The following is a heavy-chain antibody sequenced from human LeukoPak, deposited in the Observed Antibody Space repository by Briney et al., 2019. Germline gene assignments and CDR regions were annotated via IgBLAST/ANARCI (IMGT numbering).Heavy chain of an antibody. CDR1: GGSINNHNYY. V-gene: IGHV4-39*07. Sequence: SETLSLTCTVSGGSINNHNYYWDWIRQPPGQGLEWIGTIYYSGSSYYNPSLKSRVTILSDTSKNQFSLKMSSVTAADTAVYYCARSNLFGIHAFDVWGQGTMLTVSS. J-gene: IGHJ3*01. CDR3: ARSNLFGIHAFDV. CDR2: IYYSGSS. D-gene: IGHD3-10*01.